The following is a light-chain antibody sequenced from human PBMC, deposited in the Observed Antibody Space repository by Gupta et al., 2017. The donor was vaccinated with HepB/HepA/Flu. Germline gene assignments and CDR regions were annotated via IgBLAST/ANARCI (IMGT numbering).Light chain of an antibody. CDR2: GAS. Sequence: DMQVTKSPSSLSASVGDRVTITCRASEHIRNWLAWYQQKPDKAPKSLIYGASTLRSGVPSRFSGSGSGTDFTLTISSLQPDDFAVYYCQQYDTYPPTFGQGTQLEIK. CDR1: EHIRNW. V-gene: IGKV1D-16*01. J-gene: IGKJ5*01. CDR3: QQYDTYPPT.